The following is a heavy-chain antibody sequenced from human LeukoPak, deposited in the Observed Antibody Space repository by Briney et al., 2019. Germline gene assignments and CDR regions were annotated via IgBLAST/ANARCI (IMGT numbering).Heavy chain of an antibody. D-gene: IGHD1-26*01. J-gene: IGHJ5*02. Sequence: PSETLSLTCAVYGGSFSGYYWSWIRQPPGKGLEWIGEINHSGSTNYNPSLKSRVTISVDTSKNQFSLKLSSVTAADTAVYYCARGPGVVYGYYNWFDPWGQGTLVTVSS. CDR1: GGSFSGYY. CDR3: ARGPGVVYGYYNWFDP. CDR2: INHSGST. V-gene: IGHV4-34*01.